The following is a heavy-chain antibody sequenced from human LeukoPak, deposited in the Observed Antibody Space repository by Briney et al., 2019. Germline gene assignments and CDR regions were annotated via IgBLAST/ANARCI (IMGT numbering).Heavy chain of an antibody. V-gene: IGHV3-66*01. D-gene: IGHD3-10*01. CDR2: IYSGGST. J-gene: IGHJ6*02. CDR3: ARDLRFGETPPGMDV. CDR1: GFLVSSNY. Sequence: PGGSLRLSCAASGFLVSSNYMSWVRQAPGKGLEWVSVIYSGGSTYYADSVKGRFTISRDNAKNSLYLQMNSLRAEDTAVYYCARDLRFGETPPGMDVWGQGTTVTVSS.